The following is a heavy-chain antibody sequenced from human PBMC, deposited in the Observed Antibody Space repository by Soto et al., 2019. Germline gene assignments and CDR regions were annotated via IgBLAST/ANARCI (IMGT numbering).Heavy chain of an antibody. CDR1: GYTFTSYY. Sequence: GASVKVSCKASGYTFTSYYMHWVRQAPGQGLEWMGIINPSGGSTSYAQKFQGRVTMTRDTPTSTVYMELSSLRAEDTAVYYCARVPCINGECPYSSFDYRGQGTQVTVPS. V-gene: IGHV1-46*01. J-gene: IGHJ4*02. CDR3: ARVPCINGECPYSSFDY. D-gene: IGHD2-8*01. CDR2: INPSGGST.